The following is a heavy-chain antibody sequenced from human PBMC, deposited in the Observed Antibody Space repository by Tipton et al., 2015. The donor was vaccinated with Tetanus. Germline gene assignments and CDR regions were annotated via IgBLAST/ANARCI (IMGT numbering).Heavy chain of an antibody. J-gene: IGHJ2*01. D-gene: IGHD1/OR15-1a*01. Sequence: SLRLSCAASGFTFSNYALIWVRQAPGKGLEYVSSITSSGGAAYYADSVKGRFTISRDNSKNTVYLQMNSLRADDTAIYYCAKDLSPNIGFDLWGCGTLVTVSS. CDR1: GFTFSNYA. CDR2: ITSSGGAA. V-gene: IGHV3-23*01. CDR3: AKDLSPNIGFDL.